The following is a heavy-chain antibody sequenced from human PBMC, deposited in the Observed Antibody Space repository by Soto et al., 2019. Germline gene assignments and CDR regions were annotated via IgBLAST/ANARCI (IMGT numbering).Heavy chain of an antibody. D-gene: IGHD2-15*01. Sequence: VQLVESGGGLVKPGGSLRLSCAASGFTFSSYSMNWVRQAPGKGLEWVSSISSSSSYIYYADSVKGRFTISRDNAKNSLYLQMNSLRAEDTAVYYCARSTDIVVVVADFDYWGQGTLVTVSS. CDR2: ISSSSSYI. J-gene: IGHJ4*02. CDR3: ARSTDIVVVVADFDY. V-gene: IGHV3-21*01. CDR1: GFTFSSYS.